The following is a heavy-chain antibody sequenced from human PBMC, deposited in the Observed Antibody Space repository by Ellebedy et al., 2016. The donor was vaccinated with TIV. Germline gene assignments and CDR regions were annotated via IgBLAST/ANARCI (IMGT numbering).Heavy chain of an antibody. J-gene: IGHJ6*02. D-gene: IGHD2-15*01. V-gene: IGHV4-39*01. CDR2: IYYSGST. Sequence: SETLSLTCAVYGGSFSGYYWGWIRQPPGKGLEWIGSIYYSGSTYYNPSLKSRVTISVDTSKNQFSLKLSSVTAADTAVYYCARHRNPTGPPWVVAADYGMDVWGQGTTVTVSS. CDR1: GGSFSGYY. CDR3: ARHRNPTGPPWVVAADYGMDV.